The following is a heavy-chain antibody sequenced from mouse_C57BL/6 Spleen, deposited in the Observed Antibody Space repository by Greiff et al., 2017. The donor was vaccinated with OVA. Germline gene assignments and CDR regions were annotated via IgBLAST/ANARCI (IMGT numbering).Heavy chain of an antibody. J-gene: IGHJ3*01. CDR1: GYSITSCYF. Sequence: EVKLVESGPGLVKPSQSLTLTCSVTGYSITSCYFWNLIRQLPGNILEWMGYISYDGSNNYNPSLNNRISITLDTSKNQFFLKLNSVTTEDTATDYCASYDGYYRSFAYWGQGTLVTVSA. V-gene: IGHV3-6*01. CDR2: ISYDGSN. D-gene: IGHD2-3*01. CDR3: ASYDGYYRSFAY.